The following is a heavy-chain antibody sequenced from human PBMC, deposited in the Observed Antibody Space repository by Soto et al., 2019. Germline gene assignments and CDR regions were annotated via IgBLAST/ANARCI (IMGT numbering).Heavy chain of an antibody. CDR2: INAGNGNT. CDR1: GYTFTSYA. D-gene: IGHD5-18*01. CDR3: ARDPGYSYGYN. Sequence: QVQLVQSGAEVKKPGASVKVSCKASGYTFTSYAMHWVSQAPGQRLEWMGWINAGNGNTKYSQKFQGRVTITRDTSASTAYRELSSLRSESTAVYYCARDPGYSYGYNWGQGTLFTVSS. V-gene: IGHV1-3*01. J-gene: IGHJ4*02.